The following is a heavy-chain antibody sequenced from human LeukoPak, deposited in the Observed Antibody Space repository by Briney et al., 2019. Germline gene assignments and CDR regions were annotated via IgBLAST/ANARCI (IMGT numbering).Heavy chain of an antibody. CDR1: GGSISSSSYY. J-gene: IGHJ4*02. CDR3: ARVKRSVVVTQFPNYYFDY. Sequence: PSETLSLTCTVSGGSISSSSYYWGWIRQPPGKGLEWIGSIYYSGSTYYNPSLKSRVTISVDTSKNQFSLKLSSVTAADTAVYYCARVKRSVVVTQFPNYYFDYWGQGTLVTVSS. D-gene: IGHD2-21*02. CDR2: IYYSGST. V-gene: IGHV4-39*07.